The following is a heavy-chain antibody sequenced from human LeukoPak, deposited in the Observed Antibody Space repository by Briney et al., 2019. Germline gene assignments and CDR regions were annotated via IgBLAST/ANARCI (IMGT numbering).Heavy chain of an antibody. Sequence: SETLSLTCTVSGGSISSSSYYWGWIRQPPGKGLEWIGSIYYSGSTYYNPSLKSRVTISVDTSKNQFSLKLSSVTAADTAVYYCARENYGDYVDYWGQGTLVTVSS. CDR1: GGSISSSSYY. CDR2: IYYSGST. V-gene: IGHV4-39*07. CDR3: ARENYGDYVDY. D-gene: IGHD4-17*01. J-gene: IGHJ4*02.